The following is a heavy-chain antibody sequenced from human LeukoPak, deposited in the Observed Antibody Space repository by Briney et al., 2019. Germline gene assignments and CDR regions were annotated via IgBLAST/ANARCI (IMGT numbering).Heavy chain of an antibody. J-gene: IGHJ4*02. Sequence: SETLSLTCTVSGGSISSYYWNWIRQPPGKGLEWIGYIYSSGSTNHNPSLKSRVTISVDTSRNQFSLKLSSVTTADTAVYYCARGYGYYFESWGQGTLVTVSS. V-gene: IGHV4-59*01. CDR3: ARGYGYYFES. CDR2: IYSSGST. CDR1: GGSISSYY. D-gene: IGHD5-18*01.